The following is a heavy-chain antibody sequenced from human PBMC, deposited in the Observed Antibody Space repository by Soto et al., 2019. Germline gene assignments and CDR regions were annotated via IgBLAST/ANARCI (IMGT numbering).Heavy chain of an antibody. CDR3: ARGQVVAAQH. J-gene: IGHJ4*02. CDR1: GGSMSRGDYY. V-gene: IGHV4-30-4*01. D-gene: IGHD2-15*01. CDR2: IYHTGST. Sequence: PSETLSLTCTVSGGSMSRGDYYWSWIRQPPGKGLEWIGFIYHTGSTNYNPSLKSRVTISVDTSKNQFSLRLSSVTAADTAVYYCARGQVVAAQHWGQGTLVTVSS.